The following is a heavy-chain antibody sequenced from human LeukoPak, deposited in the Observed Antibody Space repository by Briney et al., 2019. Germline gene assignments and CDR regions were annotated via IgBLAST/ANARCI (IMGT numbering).Heavy chain of an antibody. Sequence: GGSLRLSCAASGFTFSNYPMHWVRQAPGKGLEWVAVISYDGSNKYYADSVKGRFTISRDNSKNTLYLQMNSLRAEDTAVYYCAKDQVGYCRGGSCPSGIQHWGRGTLVTVSS. J-gene: IGHJ1*01. CDR3: AKDQVGYCRGGSCPSGIQH. CDR2: ISYDGSNK. D-gene: IGHD2-15*01. V-gene: IGHV3-30-3*01. CDR1: GFTFSNYP.